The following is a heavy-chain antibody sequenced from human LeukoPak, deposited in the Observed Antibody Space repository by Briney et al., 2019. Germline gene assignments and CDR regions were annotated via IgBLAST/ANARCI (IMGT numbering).Heavy chain of an antibody. V-gene: IGHV3-21*01. D-gene: IGHD1-26*01. CDR1: GFTFSDYW. CDR3: ARDMGGGSSDY. J-gene: IGHJ4*02. Sequence: GGSLRLSCAASGFTFSDYWMNWVRQAPGKGLEWVSSISSSSSYIYYADSVKGRFTISRDNAKNSLYLQMNSLRAEDTAVYYCARDMGGGSSDYWGQGTLVTVSS. CDR2: ISSSSSYI.